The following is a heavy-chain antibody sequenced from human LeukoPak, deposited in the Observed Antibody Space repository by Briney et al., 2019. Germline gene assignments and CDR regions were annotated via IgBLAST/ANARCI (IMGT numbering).Heavy chain of an antibody. J-gene: IGHJ6*02. CDR1: GFTFSNYW. CDR2: VNSDGSSK. Sequence: PGGSLRLSCAASGFTFSNYWMHWVRQAPGKGLVWVSRVNSDGSSKNYADSVKGRFTISRDNAKNSLYLQMNSLRAEDTAVYYCARDWGYYYYYGMDVWGQGTTVTVSS. V-gene: IGHV3-74*01. CDR3: ARDWGYYYYYGMDV. D-gene: IGHD3-16*01.